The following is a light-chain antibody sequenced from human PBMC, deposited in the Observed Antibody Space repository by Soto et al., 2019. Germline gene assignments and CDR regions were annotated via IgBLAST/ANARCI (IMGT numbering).Light chain of an antibody. CDR2: EGS. CDR1: SSDVGSYNR. CDR3: CSYAGSSTFLYV. J-gene: IGLJ1*01. V-gene: IGLV2-23*03. Sequence: TSSDVGSYNRVSWYQQHPGKAPKLMIYEGSKRPSGVSNRFSGSKSGNTASLTISGLQAEDEADYYCCSYAGSSTFLYVFGTGTRSPS.